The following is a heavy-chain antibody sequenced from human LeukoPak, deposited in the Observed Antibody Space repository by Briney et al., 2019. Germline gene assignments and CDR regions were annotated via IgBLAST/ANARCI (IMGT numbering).Heavy chain of an antibody. CDR2: MNPGRGNT. Sequence: ASVKVSCKASGYTFTSFDINWVRQATGQGREWMGWMNPGRGNTGYAQRFRGRVTMTRDTSISTAYLELSSLTYEDTAVYYCASHTYYLSSGSFGHWGQGTLVTVSS. CDR3: ASHTYYLSSGSFGH. J-gene: IGHJ4*02. D-gene: IGHD3-10*01. V-gene: IGHV1-8*01. CDR1: GYTFTSFD.